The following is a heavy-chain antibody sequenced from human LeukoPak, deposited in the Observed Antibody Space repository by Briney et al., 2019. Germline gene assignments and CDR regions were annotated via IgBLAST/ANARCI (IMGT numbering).Heavy chain of an antibody. CDR3: ARDNYNILTGYVRYAFDI. Sequence: ASVKVSCKASGYTFSNYGINWVRQAPGQGLEWMGWISAYSGSTNFAQNLQGRVTMTTDTSTSTAYMELRSLRSDDTAVYYCARDNYNILTGYVRYAFDIWGQGTMVTVSP. CDR1: GYTFSNYG. CDR2: ISAYSGST. D-gene: IGHD3-9*01. V-gene: IGHV1-18*01. J-gene: IGHJ3*02.